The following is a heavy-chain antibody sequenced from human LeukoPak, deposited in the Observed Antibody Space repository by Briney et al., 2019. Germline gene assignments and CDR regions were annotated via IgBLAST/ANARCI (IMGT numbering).Heavy chain of an antibody. Sequence: ASVKVSCKASGYTFTSYAMNWVRQAPGQGLEWMGWINTNTGNPTYAQGFTGRFVFSLDTSVSTAYLQISSLKAEDTAVYYCARVTFGGVRGVIITIDYWGQGTLVTVSS. V-gene: IGHV7-4-1*02. CDR1: GYTFTSYA. D-gene: IGHD3-10*01. CDR3: ARVTFGGVRGVIITIDY. J-gene: IGHJ4*02. CDR2: INTNTGNP.